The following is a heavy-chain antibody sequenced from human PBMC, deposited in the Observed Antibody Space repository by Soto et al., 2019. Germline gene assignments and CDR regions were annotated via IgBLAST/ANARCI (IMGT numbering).Heavy chain of an antibody. CDR1: GFTFSGYA. V-gene: IGHV3-23*01. Sequence: EVQLLESGGGLVQPGGSLRLSCAASGFTFSGYAMSWVRQAPGKGLEWVSHISGSGGHTYYADSVKGRFTISRDNSKNTLYLQMISLRAEDTAIYHCAKDPVGRADVWGQGTTVTVSS. J-gene: IGHJ6*02. D-gene: IGHD1-26*01. CDR2: ISGSGGHT. CDR3: AKDPVGRADV.